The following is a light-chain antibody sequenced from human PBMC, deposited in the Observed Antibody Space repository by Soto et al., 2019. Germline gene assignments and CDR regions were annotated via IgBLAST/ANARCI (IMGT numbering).Light chain of an antibody. V-gene: IGKV1-5*01. CDR2: DAS. CDR1: QSISSW. CDR3: LQYNSYQYT. J-gene: IGKJ2*01. Sequence: IQMTQSPSTLSASVGDRVTITCRASQSISSWLAWYQQKPGKAPKLLIHDASSLESGVPSRFSGSGSGTEFTLTISSLQPDDFATYYCLQYNSYQYTFGQGTQLEIK.